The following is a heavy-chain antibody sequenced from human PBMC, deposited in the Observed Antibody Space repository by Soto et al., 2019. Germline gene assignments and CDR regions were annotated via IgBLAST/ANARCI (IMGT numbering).Heavy chain of an antibody. D-gene: IGHD3-3*01. CDR2: IYPSDSDT. CDR1: GYNFAGYW. CDR3: ARGGVSTRTCDY. Sequence: GESPKISCKGSGYNFAGYWIAWVRQMPGKGLELMGIIYPSDSDTRYRPSFQGQVTISADKSISSAYLQWSSLRASDTAMYYCARGGVSTRTCDYWGQGTTCTVSA. J-gene: IGHJ4*02. V-gene: IGHV5-51*01.